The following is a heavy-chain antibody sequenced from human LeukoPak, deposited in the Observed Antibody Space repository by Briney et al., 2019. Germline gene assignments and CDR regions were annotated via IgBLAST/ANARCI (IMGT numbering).Heavy chain of an antibody. J-gene: IGHJ5*02. CDR3: SRERRGWFDP. CDR2: INPGGGTT. Sequence: ASVKVSSKASGYTFTSYYMHWVRQXTGQGLEWMGIINPGGGTTTYAQKFQGRGTMTRDTSTSTVYMEMSSLRSEDTAVYYCSRERRGWFDPWGQGTLVTVSS. V-gene: IGHV1-46*01. CDR1: GYTFTSYY. D-gene: IGHD3-10*01.